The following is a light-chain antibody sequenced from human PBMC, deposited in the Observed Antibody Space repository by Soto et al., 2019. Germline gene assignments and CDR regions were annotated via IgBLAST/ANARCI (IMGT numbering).Light chain of an antibody. Sequence: EIVMTQSPATLSVSLGESATLSCRASESISRNLAWYQQKPGQAPRLLVYGASTRASGVAARFSGGGSGTDFTLTISSLQSEDFAIYLCQQYHNWPPAWTFGQGTKVDIK. CDR3: QQYHNWPPAWT. CDR1: ESISRN. CDR2: GAS. V-gene: IGKV3-15*01. J-gene: IGKJ1*01.